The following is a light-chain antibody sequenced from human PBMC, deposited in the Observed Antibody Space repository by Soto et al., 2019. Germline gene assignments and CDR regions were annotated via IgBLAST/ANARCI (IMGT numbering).Light chain of an antibody. Sequence: EMVMTQSPATLSVSPGESATRSCRASQSVRSNLAWYQQKPGQAPRLLIYGASTRATGIPARFSGSGSGTEFTLTISSLQSEDFAVYYCQQYNNWPYTFGQGTKLEIK. CDR3: QQYNNWPYT. V-gene: IGKV3-15*01. CDR1: QSVRSN. J-gene: IGKJ2*01. CDR2: GAS.